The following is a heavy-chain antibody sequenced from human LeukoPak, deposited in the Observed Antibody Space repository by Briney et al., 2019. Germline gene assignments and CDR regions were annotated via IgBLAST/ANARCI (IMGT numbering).Heavy chain of an antibody. V-gene: IGHV4-38-2*02. CDR2: IYHSGST. Sequence: PSETLSLTCTVSGYSISSGYYWGWIRQPPGKGLEWIGSIYHSGSTYYNPSLKSRVTISVDTSKNQFSLKLSSVTAADTAVYYCATYLAGRWFDPWGQGTLVTVSS. CDR3: ATYLAGRWFDP. CDR1: GYSISSGYY. D-gene: IGHD6-19*01. J-gene: IGHJ5*02.